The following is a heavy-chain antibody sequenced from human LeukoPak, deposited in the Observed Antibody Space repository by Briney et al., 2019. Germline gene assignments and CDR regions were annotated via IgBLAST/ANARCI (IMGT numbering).Heavy chain of an antibody. CDR1: GFTFSSYA. Sequence: GGSLRLSCAASGFTFSSYAMHWVRQAPGKGLEWVAVISYDGSNKYYADSVKGRFTISRDNSKNTLYLQMNSLRAEDTAVYYCASGLLSASGHYFDYWGQGTLVTVSS. CDR3: ASGLLSASGHYFDY. V-gene: IGHV3-30-3*01. D-gene: IGHD2-2*01. J-gene: IGHJ4*02. CDR2: ISYDGSNK.